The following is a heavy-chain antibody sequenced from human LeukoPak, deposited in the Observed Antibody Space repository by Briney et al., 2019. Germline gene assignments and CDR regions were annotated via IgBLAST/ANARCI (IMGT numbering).Heavy chain of an antibody. J-gene: IGHJ5*02. CDR2: IYHSGST. Sequence: SETLSLTCTVSGYSISSGYYWGWIRQPPGKGLEWIGSIYHSGSTYYNPSLKSRVTISVDTSNNQFSLKLTSVTAADTAVYYCARGGYCSRGSCYSNWFDPWGQGTLVTVSS. CDR1: GYSISSGYY. V-gene: IGHV4-38-2*02. CDR3: ARGGYCSRGSCYSNWFDP. D-gene: IGHD2-15*01.